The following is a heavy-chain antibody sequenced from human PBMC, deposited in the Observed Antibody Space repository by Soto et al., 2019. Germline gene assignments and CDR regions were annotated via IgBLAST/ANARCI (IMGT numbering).Heavy chain of an antibody. V-gene: IGHV5-51*01. J-gene: IGHJ4*02. CDR2: IHPADSET. Sequence: GESLKISCKGSGYRFTSYWIGWVRQMPGKGLEWMGIIHPADSETRYSPSLQGQVSISADKSITSAYLQWSSLKASDTAMYYCARSYGDQEAYIDYWGQGTLVTVYS. CDR1: GYRFTSYW. D-gene: IGHD4-17*01. CDR3: ARSYGDQEAYIDY.